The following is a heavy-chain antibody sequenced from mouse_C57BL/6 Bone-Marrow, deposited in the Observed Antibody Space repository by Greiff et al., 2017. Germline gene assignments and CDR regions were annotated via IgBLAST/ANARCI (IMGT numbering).Heavy chain of an antibody. CDR2: IDPANGNT. CDR1: GYTFTSYW. D-gene: IGHD3-2*02. CDR3: ARDSSGYESY. V-gene: IGHV14-3*01. J-gene: IGHJ2*01. Sequence: VQLQQPGAELVKPGASVTLSCKASGYTFTSYWMHWVKQRPGRGLEWIGRIDPANGNTKYAPKFPGKATITADTSSNTAYLQLSSLTSEDTAIYYCARDSSGYESYWGQGTTLTVSS.